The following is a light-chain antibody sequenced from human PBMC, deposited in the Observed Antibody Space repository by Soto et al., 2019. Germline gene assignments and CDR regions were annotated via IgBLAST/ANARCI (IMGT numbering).Light chain of an antibody. CDR1: QSISSW. V-gene: IGKV1-5*03. Sequence: DIQMTQSPSTLSASVGDRVTITCRASQSISSWLAWYQQKPGKAPKLLIYKASSLESGVPSRFSGSGSGTDFTLTISSLQPDDFATYYCQQYNSYSETCGQGTKVEIK. J-gene: IGKJ1*01. CDR2: KAS. CDR3: QQYNSYSET.